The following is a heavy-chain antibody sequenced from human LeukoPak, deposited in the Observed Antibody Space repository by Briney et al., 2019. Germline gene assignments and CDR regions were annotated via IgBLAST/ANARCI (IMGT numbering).Heavy chain of an antibody. CDR2: ISGSGATT. CDR1: GFTFSNYA. J-gene: IGHJ5*02. CDR3: ARTFYGSGSNNWFDP. Sequence: PGGSLRLSCAASGFTFSNYAMSWVRQAPGKGLEWVSVISGSGATTYYADSVKGRFTISRDNSKNTLYLQMNSLRAEDTAVYYCARTFYGSGSNNWFDPWGQGTPVTVSS. D-gene: IGHD3-10*01. V-gene: IGHV3-23*01.